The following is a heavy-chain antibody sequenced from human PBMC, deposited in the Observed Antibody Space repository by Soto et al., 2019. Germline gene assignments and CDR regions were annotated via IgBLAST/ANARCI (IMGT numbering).Heavy chain of an antibody. D-gene: IGHD6-13*01. CDR3: AKQAGTKSGWYSSSWYSH. Sequence: QVQLVESGGGVVQPGRSLRLSCAASGFTFSSYGMHWVRQAPGKGLEWVAVISYDGSNKYYADSVKGRFTISRDNSKNTLYLQMNSLRAEDTAVYYCAKQAGTKSGWYSSSWYSHWGQGTLVTVSS. CDR1: GFTFSSYG. CDR2: ISYDGSNK. V-gene: IGHV3-30*18. J-gene: IGHJ4*02.